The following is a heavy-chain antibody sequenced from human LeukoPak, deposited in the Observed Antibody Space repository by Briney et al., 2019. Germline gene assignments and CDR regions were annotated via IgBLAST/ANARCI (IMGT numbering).Heavy chain of an antibody. CDR2: ITYNGGAI. Sequence: GGSLRLSCAASGFALSDFYMSWIRQAPGKGLEWVSYITYNGGAIYYADSVKGRFTISRDNAKNSLYLQMNSLRAEDTAVYYCARGLLTMVRGVDPWGQGTLVTVSS. J-gene: IGHJ5*02. CDR1: GFALSDFY. V-gene: IGHV3-11*04. CDR3: ARGLLTMVRGVDP. D-gene: IGHD3-10*01.